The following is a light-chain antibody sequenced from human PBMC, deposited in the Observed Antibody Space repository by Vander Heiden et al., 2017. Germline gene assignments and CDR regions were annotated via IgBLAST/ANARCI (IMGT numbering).Light chain of an antibody. CDR2: GAS. CDR3: QQYGSSPLA. CDR1: QSVSSSY. Sequence: IVLTQSPGTVSLSPGERATLSCRASQSVSSSYLAWYQQKPGQAPRLLIYGASSRATGIPDRFSGSGSGTDFTLTLSRLEPEDFAVYYCQQYGSSPLAFGGGTKVEIK. J-gene: IGKJ4*01. V-gene: IGKV3-20*01.